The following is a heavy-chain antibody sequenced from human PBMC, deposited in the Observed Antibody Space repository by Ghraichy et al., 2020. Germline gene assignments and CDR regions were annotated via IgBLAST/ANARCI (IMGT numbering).Heavy chain of an antibody. CDR1: GESVSSTGAS. Sequence: SCAISGESVSSTGASWNWIRQSPSRGLEWLGRTYYRDKWYNEYAESVKSRITVDPDTSKNQFSLQLNSVTPDDTAVYFCVRGNYNFDYWGQGTLVTVSS. CDR3: VRGNYNFDY. V-gene: IGHV6-1*01. D-gene: IGHD4-11*01. J-gene: IGHJ4*02. CDR2: TYYRDKWYN.